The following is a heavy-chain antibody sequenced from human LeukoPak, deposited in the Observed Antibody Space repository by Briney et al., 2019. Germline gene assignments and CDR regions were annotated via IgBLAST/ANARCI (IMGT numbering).Heavy chain of an antibody. CDR3: ARNQQLGGHSYYYYGMDV. J-gene: IGHJ6*02. CDR1: GFTSIAYA. Sequence: GGSLRLSCVGSGFTSIAYALTWARQAPGKGLEWVSGISGGGVTTYYADSVKGRFTISRDNSKNTLYLQMNSLRADNTAIYYCARNQQLGGHSYYYYGMDVWGQGTTVTVSS. D-gene: IGHD3-16*01. CDR2: ISGGGVTT. V-gene: IGHV3-23*01.